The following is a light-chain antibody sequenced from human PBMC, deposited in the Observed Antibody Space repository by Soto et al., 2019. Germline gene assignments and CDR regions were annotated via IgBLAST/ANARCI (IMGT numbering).Light chain of an antibody. CDR3: AAWDDSLNGVV. J-gene: IGLJ2*01. CDR1: SSNIGSNT. CDR2: SNN. Sequence: QSVLTQPPSASETPGQRIIISCSGSSSNIGSNTVNWYQQLPGTAPKVLIYSNNQRPSGVPDRFSGSKSGTSASLAISGLHSDDEAEYYCAAWDDSLNGVVFGGGTKLTVL. V-gene: IGLV1-44*01.